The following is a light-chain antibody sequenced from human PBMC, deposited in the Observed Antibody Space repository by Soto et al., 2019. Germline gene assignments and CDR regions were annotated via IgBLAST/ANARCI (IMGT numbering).Light chain of an antibody. Sequence: DIQLTQSPSFLSASVGDRVIITCRAGQGISTYLAWYQQKPGKAPKLLLYDASTVQSGVPSRFSGSGSGTEFTLTISSLQAEDFATYYCQQLNSYPLTFGGGTKVEIK. CDR2: DAS. CDR1: QGISTY. J-gene: IGKJ4*01. V-gene: IGKV1-9*01. CDR3: QQLNSYPLT.